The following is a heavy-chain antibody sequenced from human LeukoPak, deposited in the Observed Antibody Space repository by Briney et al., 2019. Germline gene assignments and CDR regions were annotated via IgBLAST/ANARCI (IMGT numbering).Heavy chain of an antibody. CDR1: GGSISSSSYY. V-gene: IGHV4-39*01. D-gene: IGHD2-21*02. J-gene: IGHJ4*02. CDR2: IYYSGST. CDR3: ARRRRLSYYFDY. Sequence: SETLSLTCTVSGGSISSSSYYWGWIRQPPGKGLEWIGSIYYSGSTYYNPSLKSRVTISVDTSKNQFSLKLSSVTAADTAVYYCARRRRLSYYFDYWGQGTLVTVSS.